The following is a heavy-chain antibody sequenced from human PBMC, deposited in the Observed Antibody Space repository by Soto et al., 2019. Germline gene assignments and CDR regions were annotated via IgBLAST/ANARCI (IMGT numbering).Heavy chain of an antibody. CDR1: GYSFNRYD. CDR3: ARQDRVSFPH. J-gene: IGHJ4*02. CDR2: MNPDSGST. D-gene: IGHD1-26*01. V-gene: IGHV1-8*01. Sequence: QVQLVQSGAEVRKPGASVKFSCKTSGYSFNRYDINWVRQAPGQGLEWMGWMNPDSGSTGYAQEFKGRVTMTRIASIRTAYMELNNLGSDDTAVYYCARQDRVSFPHWGQPTIFTVSS.